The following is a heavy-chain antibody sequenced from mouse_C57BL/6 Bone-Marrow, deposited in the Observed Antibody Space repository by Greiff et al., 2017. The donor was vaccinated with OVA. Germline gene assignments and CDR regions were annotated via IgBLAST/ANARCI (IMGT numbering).Heavy chain of an antibody. V-gene: IGHV1-74*01. D-gene: IGHD2-2*01. CDR1: GYTFTSYW. Sequence: QVQLQQPGAELVKPGASVKVSCKASGYTFTSYWMHWVKQRPGQGLEWIGRFHPSDSDTNYNQKFKGKATLTVDKSSSTAYMQLSSLTSEDSAVYYCAIGTMVTPYYAMDDWGQGTSVTVSS. CDR3: AIGTMVTPYYAMDD. CDR2: FHPSDSDT. J-gene: IGHJ4*01.